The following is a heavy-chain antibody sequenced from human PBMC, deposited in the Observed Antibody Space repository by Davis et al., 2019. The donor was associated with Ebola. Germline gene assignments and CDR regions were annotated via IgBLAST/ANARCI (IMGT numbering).Heavy chain of an antibody. CDR3: ARRVVRGVIILGDDAFDI. V-gene: IGHV4-39*01. D-gene: IGHD3-10*01. J-gene: IGHJ3*02. Sequence: GSLRLSCTVSGGSISSSSYYWGWIRQPPGKGLEWIGSIYYSGSTYYNPSLKSRVTISVDTSKNQFSLKLSSVTAADTAVYYCARRVVRGVIILGDDAFDIWGQGTMVTVSS. CDR1: GGSISSSSYY. CDR2: IYYSGST.